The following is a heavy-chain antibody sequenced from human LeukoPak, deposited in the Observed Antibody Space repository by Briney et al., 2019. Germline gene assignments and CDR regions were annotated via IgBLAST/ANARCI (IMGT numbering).Heavy chain of an antibody. CDR3: ARDYLDYDSSGYYDY. D-gene: IGHD3-22*01. CDR1: GFTFDDYG. Sequence: GGSLRLSCAASGFTFDDYGMSWVRQAPGKGLEWVSGINWNGGSTGYADSVKGRFTISRDNAKNSLYLQMNSLRAEDTALYYCARDYLDYDSSGYYDYWGQGTLVTVSS. J-gene: IGHJ4*02. V-gene: IGHV3-20*04. CDR2: INWNGGST.